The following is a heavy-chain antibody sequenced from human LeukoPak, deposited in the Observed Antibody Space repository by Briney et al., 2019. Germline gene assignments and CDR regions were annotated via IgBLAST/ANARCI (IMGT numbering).Heavy chain of an antibody. J-gene: IGHJ4*02. CDR2: ISYDGSNK. D-gene: IGHD6-19*01. Sequence: PGGSLRLSCAASGFTFSSYAMHWVRQAPGKGLEWVAVISYDGSNKYYADSVKGRFTISRDNSKNTLYLQMNSLRAEDTAVYYCARAMAVAGTSDYWGQGTLVTVSS. CDR1: GFTFSSYA. CDR3: ARAMAVAGTSDY. V-gene: IGHV3-30-3*01.